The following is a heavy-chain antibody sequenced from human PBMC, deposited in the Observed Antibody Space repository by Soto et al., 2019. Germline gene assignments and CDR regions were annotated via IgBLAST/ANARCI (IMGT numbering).Heavy chain of an antibody. V-gene: IGHV3-48*03. CDR1: GFTFSSYE. J-gene: IGHJ5*02. Sequence: GGSLRLSCAASGFTFSSYEMNWVRQAPGKGLEWVSYISSSGSTIYYADSVKGRFTISRDNAKNSLYLQMNSLRAEDTAVYYCARGGTSSSGWYWFDPWGQGTLVTV. D-gene: IGHD6-19*01. CDR2: ISSSGSTI. CDR3: ARGGTSSSGWYWFDP.